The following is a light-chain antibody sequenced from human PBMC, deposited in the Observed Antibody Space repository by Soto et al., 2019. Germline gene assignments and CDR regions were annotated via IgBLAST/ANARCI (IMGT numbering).Light chain of an antibody. Sequence: EIVLTQSPGTLSLSPGERATLSCRASQSVSSSYLAWYQQKPGQAPRLLIYDASTRATDIPDRFSGSGSGTDFTLTISSLEPEDFVVYYCQQRSNWPPVTFGGGTKVDIK. CDR3: QQRSNWPPVT. J-gene: IGKJ4*01. CDR2: DAS. CDR1: QSVSSSY. V-gene: IGKV3D-20*02.